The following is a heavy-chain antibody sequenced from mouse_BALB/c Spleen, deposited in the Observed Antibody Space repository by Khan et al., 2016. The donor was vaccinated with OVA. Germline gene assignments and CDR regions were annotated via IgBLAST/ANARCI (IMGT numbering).Heavy chain of an antibody. J-gene: IGHJ2*01. D-gene: IGHD3-1*01. CDR1: GYTFTNYW. V-gene: IGHV1-63*02. Sequence: VQLQHSGAELVRPGTSVKMSCKAAGYTFTNYWIGWVKQRPGHGLEWIGDIFPGGGYTNYNEKFKGKATLTADTSSSTAYMQRSSLTSVDSAIYYCAGRGAARATWDYFDYWGQGTTLTVSS. CDR2: IFPGGGYT. CDR3: AGRGAARATWDYFDY.